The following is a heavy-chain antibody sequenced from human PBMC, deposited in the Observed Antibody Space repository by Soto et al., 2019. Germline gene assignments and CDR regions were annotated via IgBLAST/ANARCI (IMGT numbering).Heavy chain of an antibody. Sequence: XSVKFSCKASVYTFTSYGISWVRQAPGQGLEWMGWISAYNGNTNYAQKLQGRVTMTTDTSTSTAYMELRSLRSDDTAVYYCARLNYYYDSSTYGMDVWGQGTTVTVSS. CDR3: ARLNYYYDSSTYGMDV. CDR2: ISAYNGNT. V-gene: IGHV1-18*04. J-gene: IGHJ6*02. D-gene: IGHD3-22*01. CDR1: VYTFTSYG.